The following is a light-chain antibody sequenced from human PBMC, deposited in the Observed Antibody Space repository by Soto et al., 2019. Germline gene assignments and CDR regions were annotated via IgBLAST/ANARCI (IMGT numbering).Light chain of an antibody. CDR2: KAS. CDR1: QSIGSW. CDR3: QQYNSYSQAYT. Sequence: DIQMTQSPSTLSASVGDRVTITCRASQSIGSWLAWYQQKPGKAPKLLIYKASSLESGVPSRFSGSGSGTEFTLTISSLQPDDFATYYCQQYNSYSQAYTFGQGTK. J-gene: IGKJ2*01. V-gene: IGKV1-5*03.